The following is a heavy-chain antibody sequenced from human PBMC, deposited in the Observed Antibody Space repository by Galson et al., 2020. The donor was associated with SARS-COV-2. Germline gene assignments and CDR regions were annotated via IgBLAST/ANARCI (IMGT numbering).Heavy chain of an antibody. CDR3: SREGWQGGY. CDR1: GFTFKDFW. Sequence: GESLKNSCEVPGFTFKDFWMSWFRQAPGKGLEWVANIRGDGSETNYVDSVKGRFSISRDNTVNSLYLQMNNLRVEDTAVYYCSREGWQGGYWGQGTRVTVSS. D-gene: IGHD6-19*01. J-gene: IGHJ4*02. CDR2: IRGDGSET. V-gene: IGHV3-7*01.